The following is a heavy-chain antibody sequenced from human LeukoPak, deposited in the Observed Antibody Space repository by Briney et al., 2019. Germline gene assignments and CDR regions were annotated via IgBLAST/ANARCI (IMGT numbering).Heavy chain of an antibody. Sequence: SETLSLTCTVSGGSISSSSYYWGWIRQPPGKGLEWIGSIYYSGSTYYNPSLKSRVTISVDTSKNQFSLKLSSVTAADTAVYYCARYTVTTFLYRNDWGQGTLATVSS. CDR2: IYYSGST. J-gene: IGHJ4*02. CDR1: GGSISSSSYY. CDR3: ARYTVTTFLYRND. D-gene: IGHD4-17*01. V-gene: IGHV4-39*01.